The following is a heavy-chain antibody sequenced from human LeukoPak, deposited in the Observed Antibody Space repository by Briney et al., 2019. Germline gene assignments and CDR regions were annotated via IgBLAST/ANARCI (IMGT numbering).Heavy chain of an antibody. Sequence: SETLSLTCTVSGGSISSYYWSWIRQPAGKGLEWIGRIYTSGSTNYNPSLKSRVTMSVDTSKNQFSLKLSSVTAADTAVYYCARDKPYYYGSGSYYTCDYWGQGTLVTVSS. D-gene: IGHD3-10*01. J-gene: IGHJ4*02. CDR1: GGSISSYY. CDR2: IYTSGST. CDR3: ARDKPYYYGSGSYYTCDY. V-gene: IGHV4-4*07.